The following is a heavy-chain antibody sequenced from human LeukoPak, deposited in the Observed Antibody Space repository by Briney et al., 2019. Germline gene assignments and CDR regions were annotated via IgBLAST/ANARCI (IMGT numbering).Heavy chain of an antibody. Sequence: ASVKVSCKVSGYTLTELSMHWVRQAPEKGLEWMGGFDPEDGETIYAQKFQGRVTMTEDTSTDTAYMELSSLRSEDTAVYYCATVAPTTEVPAAQPTDAFDIWGQGTMVTVSS. J-gene: IGHJ3*02. CDR3: ATVAPTTEVPAAQPTDAFDI. D-gene: IGHD2-2*01. V-gene: IGHV1-24*01. CDR1: GYTLTELS. CDR2: FDPEDGET.